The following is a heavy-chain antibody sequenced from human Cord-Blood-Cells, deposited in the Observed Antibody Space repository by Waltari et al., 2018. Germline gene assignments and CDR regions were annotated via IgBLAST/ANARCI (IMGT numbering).Heavy chain of an antibody. CDR3: AREESGSYYEDAIDI. CDR2: IFSNDEK. J-gene: IGHJ3*02. D-gene: IGHD1-26*01. CDR1: GFSPSNARMG. V-gene: IGHV2-26*01. Sequence: QVTLKESGPVLVKPTETLTLTCTASGFSPSNARMGVSWIRQPPGKALEWLAHIFSNDEKSYSIPLNGKLNHSKDTSINQLVLTMASMEPMDTATYDGAREESGSYYEDAIDIWGQGAMVTVSS.